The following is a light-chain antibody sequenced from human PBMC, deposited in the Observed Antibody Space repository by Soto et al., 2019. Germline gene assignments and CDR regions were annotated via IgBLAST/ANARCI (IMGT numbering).Light chain of an antibody. CDR1: QNINDY. V-gene: IGKV1-39*01. J-gene: IGKJ1*01. CDR3: QQSHTTPWM. Sequence: IQLTQSPSSLSASAGDRVTITCRASQNINDYLNWIQLKPGKAPKLLIYAASSLQRGFPSRFSGSGSGTDFTLTLSSLQPEYFATYYLQQSHTTPWMFGQGTKEQL. CDR2: AAS.